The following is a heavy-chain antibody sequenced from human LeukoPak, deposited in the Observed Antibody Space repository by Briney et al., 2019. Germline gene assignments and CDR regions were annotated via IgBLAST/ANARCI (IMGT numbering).Heavy chain of an antibody. J-gene: IGHJ4*02. CDR1: GYSFTSYD. CDR2: VNPKTGNT. Sequence: ASVKVSCNASGYSFTSYDINWVRQAPGQGPEWMGWVNPKTGNTGYAQKFQGRVTITGNTSITTAYLELSSLRSEDTAVYYCARAVVVITPRTTKIKRYYFDYWGQGTLVTVSS. V-gene: IGHV1-8*01. CDR3: ARAVVVITPRTTKIKRYYFDY. D-gene: IGHD3-22*01.